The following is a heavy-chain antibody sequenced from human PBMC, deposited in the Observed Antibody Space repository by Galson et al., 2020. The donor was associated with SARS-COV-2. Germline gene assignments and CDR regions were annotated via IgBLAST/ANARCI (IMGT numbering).Heavy chain of an antibody. V-gene: IGHV4-39*01. CDR3: ARHRYERGRGIVGASTLYYFDY. D-gene: IGHD1-26*01. CDR2: IYYSGST. CDR1: GGSISSSSYY. J-gene: IGHJ4*02. Sequence: ASETLSLTCTVSGGSISSSSYYWGWIRQPPGKGLEWIGSIYYSGSTYYNPSLKSRVTISVDTSKNQFSLKLSSVTAADTAVYYCARHRYERGRGIVGASTLYYFDYWGQGTLVTVTS.